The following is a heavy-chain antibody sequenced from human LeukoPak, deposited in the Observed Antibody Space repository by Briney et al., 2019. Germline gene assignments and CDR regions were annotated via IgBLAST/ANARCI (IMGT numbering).Heavy chain of an antibody. CDR3: ARPLYGYRAFDI. D-gene: IGHD5/OR15-5a*01. CDR2: INHSGST. CDR1: GGSFSGYY. V-gene: IGHV4-34*01. J-gene: IGHJ3*02. Sequence: PSETLSLTCAVYGGSFSGYYWSWIRQPPGKGLEWIGEINHSGSTNYNPSLKSRVTISVDTSKNQFSLKLSSVTAADTAVYYCARPLYGYRAFDIWSQGTMVTVSS.